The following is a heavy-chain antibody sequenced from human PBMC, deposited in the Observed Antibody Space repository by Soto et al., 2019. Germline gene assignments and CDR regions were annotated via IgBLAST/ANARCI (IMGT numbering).Heavy chain of an antibody. CDR3: ARRDIYGHQAPY. CDR1: GGSISGSSYY. V-gene: IGHV4-39*01. J-gene: IGHJ4*01. CDR2: IYHSGST. D-gene: IGHD2-15*01. Sequence: SETLSLTCSVSGGSISGSSYYWGWIRQPPGKGLEWIGSIYHSGSTYDNPSLKSRVTISVDTSKNQFSLKLSSVTAADTAVYYCARRDIYGHQAPYWGPGTLVTVSS.